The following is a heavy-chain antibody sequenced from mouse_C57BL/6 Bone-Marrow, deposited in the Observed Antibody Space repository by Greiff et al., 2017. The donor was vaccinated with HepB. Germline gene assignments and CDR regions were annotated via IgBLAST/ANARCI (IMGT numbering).Heavy chain of an antibody. CDR1: GYTFTSYW. Sequence: QVQLQQPGAELVKPGASMKMSCKASGYTFTSYWITWVKQRPGQGLEWIGDIYPGSGSTNYNEKFKSKATLTVDTSSSTAYMQLSSLTSEDSAVYYCARVTTVVATDYAMDYWGQGTSVTVSS. V-gene: IGHV1-55*01. CDR2: IYPGSGST. CDR3: ARVTTVVATDYAMDY. J-gene: IGHJ4*01. D-gene: IGHD1-1*01.